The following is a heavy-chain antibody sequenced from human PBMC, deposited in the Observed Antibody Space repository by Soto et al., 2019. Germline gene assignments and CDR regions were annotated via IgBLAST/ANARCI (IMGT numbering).Heavy chain of an antibody. D-gene: IGHD2-21*01. Sequence: QVQLVQSGAEVKKPGASVKVSCKASGYTFTGYYMHWVRQAPGQGLEWMGWINPNSGGTNYAQTFQGWVTMTRDTSISTAYMELSRLRSDDTAVYYCARDGGEGDRADYWGQGTLVTVSS. CDR2: INPNSGGT. V-gene: IGHV1-2*04. CDR1: GYTFTGYY. J-gene: IGHJ4*02. CDR3: ARDGGEGDRADY.